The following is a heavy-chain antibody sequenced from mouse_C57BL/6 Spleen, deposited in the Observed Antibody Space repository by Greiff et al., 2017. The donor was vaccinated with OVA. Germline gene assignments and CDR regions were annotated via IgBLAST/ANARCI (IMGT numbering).Heavy chain of an antibody. Sequence: EVQGVESGGGLVKPGGSLKLSCAASGFTFSSYTMSWVRQTPEKRLEWVATISGGGGNTYYPDSVKGRFTISRDNAKNTLYLQMSSLRSEDTALYYCARHGGDYSWFAYWGQGTLVTVSA. CDR1: GFTFSSYT. V-gene: IGHV5-9*01. J-gene: IGHJ3*01. D-gene: IGHD2-4*01. CDR3: ARHGGDYSWFAY. CDR2: ISGGGGNT.